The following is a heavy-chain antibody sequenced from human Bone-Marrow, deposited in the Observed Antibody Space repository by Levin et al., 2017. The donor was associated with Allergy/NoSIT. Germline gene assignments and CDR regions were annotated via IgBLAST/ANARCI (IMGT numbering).Heavy chain of an antibody. J-gene: IGHJ3*01. D-gene: IGHD5-24*01. V-gene: IGHV3-74*01. CDR3: ARRRDGYNGAFDV. Sequence: PGGSLRLSCAASGFTFGRSWMNWVRQTPGKGLVWVSRIDNSGRTDYADSVKGRFTISRDNSKNTVYLQMSSLRAEDTAIYYCARRRDGYNGAFDVWGQGTMVTVSS. CDR2: IDNSGRT. CDR1: GFTFGRSW.